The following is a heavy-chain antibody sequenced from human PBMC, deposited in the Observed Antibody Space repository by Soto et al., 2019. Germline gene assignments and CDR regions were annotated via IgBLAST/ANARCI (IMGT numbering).Heavy chain of an antibody. V-gene: IGHV4-31*03. J-gene: IGHJ4*02. CDR2: IYYSGST. Sequence: PSETLSLTCTVSGGSISSGGYYWSWIRQHPGKGLEWIGYIYYSGSTYYNPSLKSRVTISVDTSKNQFSLKLSSVTAADTAVYYCARAFRGHIVVVPATRPHYFDYWGQGTLVTVSS. CDR1: GGSISSGGYY. D-gene: IGHD2-2*01. CDR3: ARAFRGHIVVVPATRPHYFDY.